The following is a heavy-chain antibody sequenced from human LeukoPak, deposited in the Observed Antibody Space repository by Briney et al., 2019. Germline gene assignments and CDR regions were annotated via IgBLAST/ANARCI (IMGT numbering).Heavy chain of an antibody. D-gene: IGHD6-13*01. J-gene: IGHJ6*03. CDR1: GFTFDDYA. CDR3: ARAVRQLALAAAGSGYYYYIDV. CDR2: VNWSGDST. V-gene: IGHV3-20*04. Sequence: GGSLRLSCAASGFTFDDYAMNWVRQAPGKGLEWVSGVNWSGDSTGYADSVKGRFTISRDNAENSLYLQMNSLRAEDTALYYCARAVRQLALAAAGSGYYYYIDVWGKGTTVTVSS.